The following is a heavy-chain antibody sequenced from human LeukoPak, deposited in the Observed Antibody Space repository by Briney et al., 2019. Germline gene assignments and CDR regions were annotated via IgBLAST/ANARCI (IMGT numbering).Heavy chain of an antibody. D-gene: IGHD5-12*01. CDR3: ARDRGDGYDYFWDY. Sequence: PSETLSLTCSVSGGSMSTSSYYWVWIRQPPGKGLEWIGCIYYTGSTNYNPSLKSRVTISVDTSKNQFSLKLSSVTAADTAVYYCARDRGDGYDYFWDYWGQGTLVTVSS. V-gene: IGHV4-61*01. CDR1: GGSMSTSSYY. J-gene: IGHJ4*02. CDR2: IYYTGST.